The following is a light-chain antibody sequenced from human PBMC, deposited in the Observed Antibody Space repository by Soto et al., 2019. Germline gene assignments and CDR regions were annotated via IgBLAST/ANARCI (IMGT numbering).Light chain of an antibody. V-gene: IGKV3-20*01. CDR1: ESLTISH. J-gene: IGKJ1*01. CDR2: GAS. Sequence: EIVLRQSPGALSLSPGEAASLSCRASESLTISHLAWYQQKPGQSPSILIDGASSSATGIPDRFSGSGSGTEFTLTINRLEPEDFAVYYCHQYGSSPRTFGRGTKVDIK. CDR3: HQYGSSPRT.